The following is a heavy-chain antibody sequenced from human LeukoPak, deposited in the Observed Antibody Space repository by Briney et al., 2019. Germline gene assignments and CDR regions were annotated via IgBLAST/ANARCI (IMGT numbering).Heavy chain of an antibody. CDR1: GYTFTSYG. Sequence: GASVKVSCKASGYTFTSYGISWVRQAPGQGLEWMGWISAYNGNTNYAQKLQGRVTMTTDTSTSTAYMELRSLRSDDTAVYYCARDITIFGVVIPGYWGQGTLVTVSS. V-gene: IGHV1-18*01. J-gene: IGHJ4*02. CDR3: ARDITIFGVVIPGY. D-gene: IGHD3-3*01. CDR2: ISAYNGNT.